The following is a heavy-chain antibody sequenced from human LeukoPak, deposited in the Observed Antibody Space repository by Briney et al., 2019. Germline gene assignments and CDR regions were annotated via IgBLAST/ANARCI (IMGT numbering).Heavy chain of an antibody. Sequence: GGSLRLSCAASGFTFSSYAMHWVRQAPGKGLEWVAVISYDGSNKYYADSVKGRFTISRDNSKNTLYLQMNSLRAEDTAVYYCARAASQMSYYYGSGLWGQGTLGTVSA. CDR2: ISYDGSNK. J-gene: IGHJ4*02. V-gene: IGHV3-30*04. CDR3: ARAASQMSYYYGSGL. CDR1: GFTFSSYA. D-gene: IGHD3-10*01.